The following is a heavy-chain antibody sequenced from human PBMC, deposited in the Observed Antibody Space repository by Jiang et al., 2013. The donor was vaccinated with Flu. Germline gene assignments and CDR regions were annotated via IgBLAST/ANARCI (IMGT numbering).Heavy chain of an antibody. Sequence: QTLSLTCAISGDSVSSNSAAWNWIRQSPSRGLEWLGRTYYRSKWYNDYAVSVKSRITINPDTSKNQFSLQLNSVTPEDTAVYYCAREGYCSSTSCQALGMDVWGQGTTVTVSS. D-gene: IGHD2-2*01. CDR3: AREGYCSSTSCQALGMDV. CDR1: GDSVSSNSAA. V-gene: IGHV6-1*01. CDR2: TYYRSKWYN. J-gene: IGHJ6*02.